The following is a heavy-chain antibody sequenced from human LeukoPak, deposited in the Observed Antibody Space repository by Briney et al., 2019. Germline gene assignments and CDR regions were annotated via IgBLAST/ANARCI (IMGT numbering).Heavy chain of an antibody. V-gene: IGHV1-2*02. Sequence: GASVTVSFKASGYTFTGYYMHWVRQAPGQGLEWMGWINPNSGGTNYAQKFQGRVTMTRDTSISTAYMELSRLRSDDTAVYYCAREEGVRGYSGYDTPIGYWGQGTLVTVSS. D-gene: IGHD5-12*01. CDR2: INPNSGGT. CDR3: AREEGVRGYSGYDTPIGY. CDR1: GYTFTGYY. J-gene: IGHJ4*02.